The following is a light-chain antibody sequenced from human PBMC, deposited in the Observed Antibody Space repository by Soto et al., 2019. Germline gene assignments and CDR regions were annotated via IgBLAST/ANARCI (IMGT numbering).Light chain of an antibody. CDR2: DAS. Sequence: DIQMTQSPSTLSASVGDRVTITCRASQSVGSWLAWYQQKPGKAPMLLIYDASTFETGVPSRFSGTGSGTEFTLAISSLQPDYFATYFCQQYNSYSRTFGQGTKVDMK. CDR1: QSVGSW. V-gene: IGKV1-5*01. CDR3: QQYNSYSRT. J-gene: IGKJ1*01.